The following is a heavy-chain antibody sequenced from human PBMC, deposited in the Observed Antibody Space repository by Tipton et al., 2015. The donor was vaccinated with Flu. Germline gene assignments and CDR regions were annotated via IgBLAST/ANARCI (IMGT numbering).Heavy chain of an antibody. Sequence: TLSLTCAVSGSSIRSSDYYWGWIRQPPGKGLEWIVNIFHSGNANHNPSLKSRVTLSVDTSKNQFSLKLSSVSAADTAVYYCARRDYSNYVSEPKNWFDPWGQGALVTVSS. D-gene: IGHD4-11*01. V-gene: IGHV4-38-2*01. CDR2: IFHSGNA. CDR1: GSSIRSSDYY. J-gene: IGHJ5*02. CDR3: ARRDYSNYVSEPKNWFDP.